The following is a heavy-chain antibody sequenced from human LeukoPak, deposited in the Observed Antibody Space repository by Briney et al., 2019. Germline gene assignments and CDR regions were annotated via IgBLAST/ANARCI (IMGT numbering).Heavy chain of an antibody. D-gene: IGHD6-13*01. CDR1: EDSVSSNTAA. J-gene: IGHJ6*03. V-gene: IGHV6-1*01. Sequence: QTPSLTCAISEDSVSSNTAAWNWIRQSPSSGIEWLGRTYYRSKWYNDYAVSVKSRITINPDTSKSQFSLQLNCVTPEDTAVYYCARVGSSSDVGMDVWGKGTTVTVSS. CDR2: TYYRSKWYN. CDR3: ARVGSSSDVGMDV.